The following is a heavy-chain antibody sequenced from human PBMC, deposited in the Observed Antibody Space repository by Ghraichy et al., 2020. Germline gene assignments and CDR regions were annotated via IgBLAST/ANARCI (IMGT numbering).Heavy chain of an antibody. CDR1: GVTFSSYA. D-gene: IGHD2-2*01. Sequence: GGSLRLSCAASGVTFSSYAMSWVRQAPGKGLEYVSSISASARSTYYADSVQGRFTISRDNSKNTLYLQMNSLRADDTAVYYCAKNVVPVPQFGLWGQGTLFTVSS. CDR3: AKNVVPVPQFGL. CDR2: ISASARST. V-gene: IGHV3-23*01. J-gene: IGHJ4*02.